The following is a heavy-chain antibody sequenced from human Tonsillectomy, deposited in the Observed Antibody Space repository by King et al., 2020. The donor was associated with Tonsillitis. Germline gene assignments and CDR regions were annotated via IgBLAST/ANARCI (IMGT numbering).Heavy chain of an antibody. Sequence: VQLVESGGGLLQPGGSLRLSCAASGFTFSSYAMSWVRQAPGKGLEWVSGISGSGGSTYYADSVKGRFTISRDNSKTTLYLQMNSLRAEDTAVYYCAKDSVVTPGWYFDLWGRGTLVTVSS. CDR3: AKDSVVTPGWYFDL. CDR1: GFTFSSYA. D-gene: IGHD4-23*01. CDR2: ISGSGGST. J-gene: IGHJ2*01. V-gene: IGHV3-23*04.